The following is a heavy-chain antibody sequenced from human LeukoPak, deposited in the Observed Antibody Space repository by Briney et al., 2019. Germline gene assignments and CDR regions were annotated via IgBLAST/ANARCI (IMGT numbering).Heavy chain of an antibody. CDR3: ARGGSDNYYSAINY. J-gene: IGHJ4*02. V-gene: IGHV3-23*01. CDR1: GFSFISHA. Sequence: PGGSLRLSCAASGFSFISHAMKWVRQAPGKGLEWVSGIYANAGSTFYADSVKGRFTMSRDNSKNTLYLQMDSLRAEDTAIYYCARGGSDNYYSAINYWGQGTLVTVSS. D-gene: IGHD3-10*01. CDR2: IYANAGST.